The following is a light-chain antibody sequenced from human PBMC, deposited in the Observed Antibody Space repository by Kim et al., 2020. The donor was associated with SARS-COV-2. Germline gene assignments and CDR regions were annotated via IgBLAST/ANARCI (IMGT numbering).Light chain of an antibody. J-gene: IGKJ1*01. CDR2: KAS. V-gene: IGKV1-5*03. Sequence: ASVGDRVTITCRARQSISTWLASYQPTPRNGPQLLIYKASSLERGVPSRFSGSGSGTEFTLPINSLQPEDFAVHYCQQYSSDSTTFGQGTRVDIK. CDR3: QQYSSDSTT. CDR1: QSISTW.